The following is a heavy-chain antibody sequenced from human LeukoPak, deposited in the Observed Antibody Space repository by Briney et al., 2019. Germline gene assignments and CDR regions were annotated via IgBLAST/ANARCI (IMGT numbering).Heavy chain of an antibody. J-gene: IGHJ4*02. Sequence: GGSLRLSCAASGFTFSSYGMHWVRQAPGKGLEWVAFIRYDGSNKYYADSVKGRFTISRDNSKNTLYLQMNSLRAEDTAVYYCARDLFSGSYYGSWGQGTLVTVSS. CDR3: ARDLFSGSYYGS. V-gene: IGHV3-30*02. D-gene: IGHD1-26*01. CDR1: GFTFSSYG. CDR2: IRYDGSNK.